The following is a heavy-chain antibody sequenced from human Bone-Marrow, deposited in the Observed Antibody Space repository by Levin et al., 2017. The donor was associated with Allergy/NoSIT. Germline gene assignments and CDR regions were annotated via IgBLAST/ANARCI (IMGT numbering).Heavy chain of an antibody. Sequence: PGGSLRLSCRASGFTFGDSAMSWVRQAPGKGLEWVGFIRSKAYGETTQYAASVQGRFTISRDDSRSIAYLQLNSLKTDDTAVYFCARVIVVMTFPYYFDYWGQGALVTVSS. CDR3: ARVIVVMTFPYYFDY. CDR1: GFTFGDSA. D-gene: IGHD2-21*02. V-gene: IGHV3-49*04. CDR2: IRSKAYGETT. J-gene: IGHJ4*02.